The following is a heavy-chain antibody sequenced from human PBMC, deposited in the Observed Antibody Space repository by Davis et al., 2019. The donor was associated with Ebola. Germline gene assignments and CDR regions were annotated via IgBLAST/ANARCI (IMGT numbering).Heavy chain of an antibody. CDR2: INPNSGGT. CDR1: GGTFSSYA. Sequence: ASVKVSCKASGGTFSSYAISWVRQAPGQGLEWMGWINPNSGGTNYAQKFQGRVTMTRDTSISTAYMELSRLRSDDTAVYYCARDLVGAVAGTNHWFDPWGQGTLVTVSS. D-gene: IGHD6-19*01. V-gene: IGHV1-2*02. J-gene: IGHJ5*02. CDR3: ARDLVGAVAGTNHWFDP.